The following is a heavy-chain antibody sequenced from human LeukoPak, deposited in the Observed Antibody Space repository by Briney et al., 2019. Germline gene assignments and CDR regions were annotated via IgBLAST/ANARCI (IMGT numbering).Heavy chain of an antibody. CDR2: IYYSGSA. CDR3: ARGGGILTG. D-gene: IGHD3-9*01. Sequence: SETLSLTCTVSGYSVSSGYFWGWIRQAPGKGLEWIGIIYYSGSAYYNPSLKSRVTISVDTSKNQFSLKLSSVTAADTAVYYCARGGGILTGWGQGTLVTVSS. V-gene: IGHV4-38-2*02. CDR1: GYSVSSGYF. J-gene: IGHJ4*02.